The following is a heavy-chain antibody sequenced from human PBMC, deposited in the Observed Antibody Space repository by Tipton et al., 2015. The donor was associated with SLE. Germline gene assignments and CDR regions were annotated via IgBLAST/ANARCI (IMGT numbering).Heavy chain of an antibody. J-gene: IGHJ1*01. Sequence: LRLSCTVSDDSITTDYWTWIRQPPGKGLEWIGYIHYSGRTSYNPSLKSRVTLSEDPSKNQISLKLRSVTTADTAVYYCARMRYYYDNSVTHREYFQYWGQGTLVTVSS. D-gene: IGHD3-22*01. CDR1: DDSITTDY. CDR3: ARMRYYYDNSVTHREYFQY. CDR2: IHYSGRT. V-gene: IGHV4-59*01.